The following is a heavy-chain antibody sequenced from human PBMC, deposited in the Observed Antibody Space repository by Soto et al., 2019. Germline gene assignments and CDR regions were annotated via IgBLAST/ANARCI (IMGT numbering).Heavy chain of an antibody. Sequence: PSETRSLTCPVSGDTITRGGYSWAWIRQPPGKALEWIGNTYYSGNPYYNPSLKSRVTISVDTSKNQFSLKLSSVTAADTAVYYCARSPAVPGAGSYYGMDVWGQGTTVTVSS. CDR1: GDTITRGGYS. J-gene: IGHJ6*02. V-gene: IGHV4-30-2*03. CDR2: TYYSGNP. CDR3: ARSPAVPGAGSYYGMDV. D-gene: IGHD2-2*01.